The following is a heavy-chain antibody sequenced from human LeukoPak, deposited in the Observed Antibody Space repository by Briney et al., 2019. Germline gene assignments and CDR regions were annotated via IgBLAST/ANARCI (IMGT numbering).Heavy chain of an antibody. D-gene: IGHD6-13*01. V-gene: IGHV1-18*01. Sequence: ASVKVSCKASGYTFTSYDINWVRQATGQGLEWMGWISAYNGNTNYAQKLQGRVTMTTDTSTSTAYMELRSLRSDDTAVYYCARGFSAGTIFDYWGQGTLVTVSS. CDR3: ARGFSAGTIFDY. CDR2: ISAYNGNT. CDR1: GYTFTSYD. J-gene: IGHJ4*02.